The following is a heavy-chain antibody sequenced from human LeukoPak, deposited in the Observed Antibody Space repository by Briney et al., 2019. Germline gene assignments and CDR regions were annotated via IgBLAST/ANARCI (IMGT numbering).Heavy chain of an antibody. J-gene: IGHJ4*02. CDR1: GFTFSSYS. D-gene: IGHD3-10*01. V-gene: IGHV3-21*01. Sequence: GGSLRLSCAASGFTFSSYSMNWVRQAPGKGLEWVSSISSSSSYIYYADSVKGRFTISRDNAKNSLYLQMNRLRAEDTAVYYCARLRRPRTYYYGSGSPDYWGQGTLVTVSS. CDR3: ARLRRPRTYYYGSGSPDY. CDR2: ISSSSSYI.